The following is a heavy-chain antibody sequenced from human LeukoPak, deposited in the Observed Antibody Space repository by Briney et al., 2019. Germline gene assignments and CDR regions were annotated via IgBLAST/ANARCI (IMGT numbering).Heavy chain of an antibody. J-gene: IGHJ6*02. Sequence: GGSLRLSCAASGFTFRNYAMTWVRQAPGKGLEWVSGISDLGTSTYYADSVKGRFTISRDNSKNTLFLQMNSLRAEDTAVYYCAKEVEDSSSWYYYYGMDVWGQGTTVTVSS. CDR1: GFTFRNYA. CDR2: ISDLGTST. V-gene: IGHV3-23*01. CDR3: AKEVEDSSSWYYYYGMDV. D-gene: IGHD6-13*01.